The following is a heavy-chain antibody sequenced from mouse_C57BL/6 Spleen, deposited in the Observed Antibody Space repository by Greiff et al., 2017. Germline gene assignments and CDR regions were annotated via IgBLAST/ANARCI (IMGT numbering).Heavy chain of an antibody. V-gene: IGHV1-12*01. CDR1: GYTFTSYN. J-gene: IGHJ1*03. D-gene: IGHD1-1*01. CDR2: IYPGNGDT. CDR3: ARRVGSSYDWYFDV. Sequence: QVQLQPSGAELVRPGASVKMSCKASGYTFTSYNMHWVKQTPRQGLEWIGAIYPGNGDTSYNHKFKGKATLTVDKSSSTAYMQLSRLTSEDSAVYFCARRVGSSYDWYFDVWGTGTTVTVSS.